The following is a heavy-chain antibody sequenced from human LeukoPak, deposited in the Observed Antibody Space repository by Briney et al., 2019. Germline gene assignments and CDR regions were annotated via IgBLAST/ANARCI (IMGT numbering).Heavy chain of an antibody. Sequence: PGGSLRLSCAASGFTLSSYAMSWVRQAPGKGLEWVSAISGSGASTYYADSVKGRFTISRDNSKNTLYLQMNSLRAEDTAVYYCARASYYDILTGYKKDDTFDIWGQGTMVTVSS. J-gene: IGHJ3*02. CDR2: ISGSGAST. CDR3: ARASYYDILTGYKKDDTFDI. V-gene: IGHV3-23*01. D-gene: IGHD3-9*01. CDR1: GFTLSSYA.